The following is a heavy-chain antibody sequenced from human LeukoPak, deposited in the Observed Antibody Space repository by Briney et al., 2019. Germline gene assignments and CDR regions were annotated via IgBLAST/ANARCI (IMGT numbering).Heavy chain of an antibody. D-gene: IGHD4-17*01. J-gene: IGHJ4*02. CDR1: GDFISSGYY. V-gene: IGHV4-38-2*01. CDR3: ARRTD. CDR2: IYHSGST. Sequence: KPSETLSLTCAVSGDFISSGYYWGWIRQSPGKGLEWIGTIYHSGSTYYNPSLKSRVTISVDTSKNQFSLKLSSVTAADTAVYYCARRTDWGQGTLVTVSS.